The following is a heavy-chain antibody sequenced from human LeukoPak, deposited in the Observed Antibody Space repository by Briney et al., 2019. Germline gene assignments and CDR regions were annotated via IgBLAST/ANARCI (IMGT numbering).Heavy chain of an antibody. CDR3: ARGSGSFDASDI. Sequence: ASVKVSCKASGYTFTSYAMHWVRQAPGQRLEWMGWINAGNGNTKYSQKFQGRVSMATDTSTSTAYMELRSLRYDDTAVYYCARGSGSFDASDIWGQGTMVTVSS. CDR1: GYTFTSYA. V-gene: IGHV1-3*01. D-gene: IGHD1-26*01. CDR2: INAGNGNT. J-gene: IGHJ3*02.